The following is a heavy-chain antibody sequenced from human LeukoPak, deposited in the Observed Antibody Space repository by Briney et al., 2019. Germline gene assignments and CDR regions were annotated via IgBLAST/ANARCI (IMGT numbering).Heavy chain of an antibody. CDR2: IYHSGST. CDR1: GYSISSGYY. V-gene: IGHV4-38-2*02. CDR3: ARLLGEIDP. Sequence: SETLSLTCTVSGYSISSGYYWGWIRQPPGKGLEWIGSIYHSGSTYYNPSLKSRVTISVDTSKNQFSLKLSSVTAADTAVYYCARLLGEIDPWGQGTLVTVSS. J-gene: IGHJ5*02. D-gene: IGHD3-10*02.